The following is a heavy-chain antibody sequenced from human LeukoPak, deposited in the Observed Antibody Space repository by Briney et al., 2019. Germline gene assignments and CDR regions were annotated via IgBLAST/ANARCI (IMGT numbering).Heavy chain of an antibody. CDR3: ARQWGGYYYDSSGYYPGVFDY. J-gene: IGHJ4*02. CDR2: INPNSGGT. CDR1: GYTFTGYY. Sequence: APVKRSCTASGYTFTGYYMHWVRQAPGQGLEWMGWINPNSGGTNYAQKFQGRVTMTRDTSISTAYMELSRLRSDDTAVYYCARQWGGYYYDSSGYYPGVFDYWGQGTLGT. V-gene: IGHV1-2*02. D-gene: IGHD3-22*01.